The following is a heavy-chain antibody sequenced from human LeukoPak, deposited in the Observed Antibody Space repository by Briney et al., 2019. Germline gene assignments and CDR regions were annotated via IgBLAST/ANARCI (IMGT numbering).Heavy chain of an antibody. V-gene: IGHV1-24*01. CDR3: ATDLIVGATDILSQEY. D-gene: IGHD1-26*01. J-gene: IGHJ4*02. Sequence: ASVKVSCKASGGTFSSYAITWVRQAPGKGLEWMGGFDPEDGETIYAQKFQGRVTMTEDTSTDTAYMELSSLRSEDTAVYYCATDLIVGATDILSQEYWGQGTLVTVSS. CDR2: FDPEDGET. CDR1: GGTFSSYA.